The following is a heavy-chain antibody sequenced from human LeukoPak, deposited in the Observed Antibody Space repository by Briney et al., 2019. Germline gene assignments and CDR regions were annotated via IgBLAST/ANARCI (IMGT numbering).Heavy chain of an antibody. CDR3: AKDLDGGSGWSHLRGLCDY. V-gene: IGHV3-23*01. J-gene: IGHJ4*02. CDR1: GFTFSSYA. Sequence: GGSLRLSCAASGFTFSSYAMSWVRQPPGKGLEWVSAITGSGGSTYYADSVKGRFTMSRDNSQSTLYLQMHSLRAEDMAVYYCAKDLDGGSGWSHLRGLCDYWGQGPLVTVSS. D-gene: IGHD6-19*01. CDR2: ITGSGGST.